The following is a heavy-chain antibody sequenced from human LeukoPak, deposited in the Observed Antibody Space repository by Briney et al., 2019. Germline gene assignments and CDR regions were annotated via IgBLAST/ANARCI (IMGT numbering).Heavy chain of an antibody. CDR1: GFTFSSYA. CDR2: ISGSGGST. D-gene: IGHD3-3*01. V-gene: IGHV3-23*01. Sequence: GGSLRLSCAASGFTFSSYAMRWVRQAPGKGLEWVSAISGSGGSTYYADSVKGRFTISRDNSKNTLYLQMNSLRAEDTAVYYCANTIFGVVIISPTYYYYGMDVWGQGTTVTVSS. CDR3: ANTIFGVVIISPTYYYYGMDV. J-gene: IGHJ6*02.